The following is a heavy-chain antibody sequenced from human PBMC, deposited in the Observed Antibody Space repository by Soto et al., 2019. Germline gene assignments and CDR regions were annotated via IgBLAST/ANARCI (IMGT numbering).Heavy chain of an antibody. CDR1: EFTFSGYA. V-gene: IGHV3-23*01. D-gene: IGHD2-15*01. CDR3: AKDEHCSGGSCYSALGY. J-gene: IGHJ4*02. Sequence: EVQLLESGGGLVQPGGSLRLSCAASEFTFSGYAMSWVRQPPGKGLEWVSLISGSGGSTRYRDSVKGRFTIFRDNSKNTLYLQMNSLRAEDTAVYYCAKDEHCSGGSCYSALGYWGRGTLVTVSS. CDR2: ISGSGGST.